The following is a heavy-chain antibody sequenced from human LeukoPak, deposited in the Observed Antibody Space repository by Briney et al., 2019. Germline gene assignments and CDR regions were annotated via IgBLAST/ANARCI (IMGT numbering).Heavy chain of an antibody. J-gene: IGHJ6*04. CDR3: ANNNRDYYYGMDV. Sequence: GGSLRLSCAASGFTFSSYAMSWVRQAPGKGLEWVSAISGSGGSTYYADSGKGRFTISRDNSTNTLYLQMNSLRAEDTAVYYCANNNRDYYYGMDVWGKGTTVTVSS. V-gene: IGHV3-23*01. D-gene: IGHD1/OR15-1a*01. CDR2: ISGSGGST. CDR1: GFTFSSYA.